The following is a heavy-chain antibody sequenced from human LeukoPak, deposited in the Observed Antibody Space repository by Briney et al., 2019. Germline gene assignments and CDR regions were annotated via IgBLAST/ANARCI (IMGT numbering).Heavy chain of an antibody. J-gene: IGHJ6*02. CDR1: GFTFSSYA. CDR2: ISGSGGST. D-gene: IGHD6-19*01. V-gene: IGHV3-23*01. CDR3: AKDRGQSLVPYYYGMDV. Sequence: AGGSLRLSCAASGFTFSSYAMSWVRQAPGKGLEWVSAISGSGGSTYHADSVKGRFTISRDNSKNTLYLQMNSLRAEDTAVYYCAKDRGQSLVPYYYGMDVWGQGTTVTVSS.